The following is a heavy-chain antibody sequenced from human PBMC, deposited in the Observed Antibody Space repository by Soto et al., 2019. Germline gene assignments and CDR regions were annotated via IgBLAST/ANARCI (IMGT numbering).Heavy chain of an antibody. CDR2: ISYDGSNK. Sequence: GWSLRLSCAASVFTFISYGMHWVRQAPGKGLEWVAVISYDGSNKYYADSVKGRFTISRDNSKNTLYLQMNSLRAEDTAVYYCAKDEASGVLAVAVCMDVWGQGTTVTVSS. CDR3: AKDEASGVLAVAVCMDV. V-gene: IGHV3-30*18. J-gene: IGHJ6*02. D-gene: IGHD6-19*01. CDR1: VFTFISYG.